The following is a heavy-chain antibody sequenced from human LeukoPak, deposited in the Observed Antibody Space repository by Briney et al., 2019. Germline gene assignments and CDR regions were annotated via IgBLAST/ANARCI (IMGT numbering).Heavy chain of an antibody. CDR1: GFTFSSYE. V-gene: IGHV3-48*03. J-gene: IGHJ3*02. Sequence: GGSLRLSCAASGFTFSSYEMNWVRQAPGKGLEWVSYISSSGSTIYYADSVKGRFTISRDNAKNSLYLQMNSLRAEDTAVYYCARDRGYDSSGYYDSAFDMWGQGTMVTVSS. D-gene: IGHD3-22*01. CDR3: ARDRGYDSSGYYDSAFDM. CDR2: ISSSGSTI.